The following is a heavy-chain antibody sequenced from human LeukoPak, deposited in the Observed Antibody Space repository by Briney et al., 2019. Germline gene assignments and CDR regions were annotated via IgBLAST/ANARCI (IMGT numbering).Heavy chain of an antibody. Sequence: ASVKVSCKASGGTFSSYAISWVRQAPGQGLEWMGGIIPIFGTANYAQKFQGRVTITADESTSTAYMELSSLRSEDTAVYYCASQEDIVVVPAAIDYYYYYMDVWRKGTTVTVPS. CDR3: ASQEDIVVVPAAIDYYYYYMDV. CDR2: IIPIFGTA. D-gene: IGHD2-2*01. V-gene: IGHV1-69*13. CDR1: GGTFSSYA. J-gene: IGHJ6*03.